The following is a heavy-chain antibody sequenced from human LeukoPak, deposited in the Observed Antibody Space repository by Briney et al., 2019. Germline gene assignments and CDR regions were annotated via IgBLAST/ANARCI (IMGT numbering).Heavy chain of an antibody. D-gene: IGHD3-10*01. V-gene: IGHV4-39*01. CDR1: GGSISSIIYY. CDR2: IYSTGST. Sequence: SETLSLTCTVSGGSISSIIYYWGWIRPPPGKGLEWIETIYSTGSTYYHVSIKSRVTISVDASRNQFSLNLSSVTAADTAVYYCARHSRSVDYGSGSYTWDYWGQGTLVTVSS. J-gene: IGHJ4*02. CDR3: ARHSRSVDYGSGSYTWDY.